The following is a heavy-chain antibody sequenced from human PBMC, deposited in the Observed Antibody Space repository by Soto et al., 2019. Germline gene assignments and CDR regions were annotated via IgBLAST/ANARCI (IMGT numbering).Heavy chain of an antibody. V-gene: IGHV6-1*01. J-gene: IGHJ5*02. CDR2: TYYRSKWYN. Sequence: PSQTLSLTCAISGDSVSSNSAAWNWIRQSPSRGLEWLGRTYYRSKWYNDYAVSVKSRITINPDPSKNQFSLQLNSVTPEDTAVYYCARDPTSGTTTNILYNCFDPWGQGPLVTVSS. CDR3: ARDPTSGTTTNILYNCFDP. D-gene: IGHD1-7*01. CDR1: GDSVSSNSAA.